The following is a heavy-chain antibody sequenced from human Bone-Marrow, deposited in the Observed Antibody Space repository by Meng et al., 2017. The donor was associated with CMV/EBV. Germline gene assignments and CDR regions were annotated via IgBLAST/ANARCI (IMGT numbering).Heavy chain of an antibody. CDR1: GFTFSSYS. CDR2: ISSSSSYI. D-gene: IGHD2-2*01. V-gene: IGHV3-21*01. J-gene: IGHJ6*02. CDR3: GRTMGDIVVVPAAMEVYYYYRKSV. Sequence: GESLKISCAASGFTFSSYSMNWVRQAPGKGLEWVSSISSSSSYIYYADSVKGRFTISRDNAKNSLYLQMNSLRAEDTGVYYCGRTMGDIVVVPAAMEVYYYYRKSVWGQGTTVTVSS.